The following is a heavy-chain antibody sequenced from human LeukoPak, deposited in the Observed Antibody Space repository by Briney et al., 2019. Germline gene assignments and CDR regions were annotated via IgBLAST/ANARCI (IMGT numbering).Heavy chain of an antibody. Sequence: SETLSLTCAVYGGSFSGYYWSWIRQPPGKGLEWIGEINHSGSTNYNPSLKSRVTISVDTSKNQFSLKLSSVTAADTAVYYCARSPRGYSYGYADYWGQGTLVTVSS. CDR1: GGSFSGYY. CDR2: INHSGST. CDR3: ARSPRGYSYGYADY. J-gene: IGHJ4*02. V-gene: IGHV4-34*01. D-gene: IGHD5-18*01.